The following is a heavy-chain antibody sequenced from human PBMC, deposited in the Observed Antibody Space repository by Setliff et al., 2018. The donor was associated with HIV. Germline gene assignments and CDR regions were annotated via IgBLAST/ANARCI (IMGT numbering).Heavy chain of an antibody. Sequence: SETLSLTCTVSGGSVTRHYWTWIRQPPGKGLEWIGYIYYNGVTTYNPSLKSRVTISADTSKNQLSLKLTSVTAADTAVYYCARGILVDPTRFDYWGQGTQVTVSS. D-gene: IGHD1-26*01. J-gene: IGHJ4*02. CDR1: GGSVTRHY. CDR3: ARGILVDPTRFDY. V-gene: IGHV4-59*02. CDR2: IYYNGVT.